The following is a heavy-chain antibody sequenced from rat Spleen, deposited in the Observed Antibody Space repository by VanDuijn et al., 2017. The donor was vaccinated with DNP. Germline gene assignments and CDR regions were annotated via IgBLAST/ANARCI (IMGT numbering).Heavy chain of an antibody. CDR3: AYYYSSYIYWYFDF. J-gene: IGHJ1*01. CDR2: IKAKSNNYAT. V-gene: IGHV6-6*01. Sequence: EVRLVETGGGLVQPGNSLKLSCATSGFTFSTAWMYWYRQFPEKRLEWVARIKAKSNNYATDYTESVKGRFTISRDDSKSSIYLQMNNLKEEDTAIYYCAYYYSSYIYWYFDFWGPGTMVTVSS. CDR1: GFTFSTAW. D-gene: IGHD1-2*01.